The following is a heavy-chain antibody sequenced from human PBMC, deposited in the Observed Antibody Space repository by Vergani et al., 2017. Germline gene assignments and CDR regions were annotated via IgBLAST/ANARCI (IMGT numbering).Heavy chain of an antibody. CDR3: AGLGWILKRGWFDP. CDR1: GYSISSGYY. Sequence: QVQLQESGPGLVKPSETLSLTCAVSGYSISSGYYWGWIRQPPGKGLEWIGSIYHSGSTYYNPSLKSRVTISVDTSKNQFSLKLSSVTAADTAVYYCAGLGWILKRGWFDPWGQGTLVTVSS. CDR2: IYHSGST. J-gene: IGHJ5*02. D-gene: IGHD5-12*01. V-gene: IGHV4-38-2*01.